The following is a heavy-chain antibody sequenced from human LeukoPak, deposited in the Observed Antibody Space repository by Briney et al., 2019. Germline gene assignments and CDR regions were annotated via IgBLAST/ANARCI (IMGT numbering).Heavy chain of an antibody. D-gene: IGHD2-2*02. CDR2: ISGSGGST. V-gene: IGHV3-23*01. Sequence: GGSLRLSCAASGFTFSSYAMSWVRQAPGRGLEWVSAISGSGGSTYYADSVKGRFTISRDNSKNTLYLQMNSLRAEDTAVYYCAKWVVVVPAAIRDYWGQGTLVTVSS. J-gene: IGHJ4*02. CDR3: AKWVVVVPAAIRDY. CDR1: GFTFSSYA.